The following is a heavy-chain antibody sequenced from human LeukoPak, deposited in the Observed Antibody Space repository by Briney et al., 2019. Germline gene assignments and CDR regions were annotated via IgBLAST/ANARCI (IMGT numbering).Heavy chain of an antibody. CDR1: GFTFSSYW. V-gene: IGHV3-7*01. Sequence: GGSLRLSCAASGFTFSSYWMSWVRQAPGKGLEWVANINQDGSEKNYVDSVKGRFTISRDNAKNSLYLQMNSLRAEDTAVYYCARDGEGYSKFYYYYMDVWGKGTTVTVSS. CDR2: INQDGSEK. CDR3: ARDGEGYSKFYYYYMDV. D-gene: IGHD5-24*01. J-gene: IGHJ6*03.